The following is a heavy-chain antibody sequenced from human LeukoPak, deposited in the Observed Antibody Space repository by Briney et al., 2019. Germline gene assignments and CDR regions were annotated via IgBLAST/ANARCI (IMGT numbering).Heavy chain of an antibody. CDR3: SRLRGYSYGYADY. Sequence: GRSLRLSCTASGFTFRDSGMHWVRQAPGKGLEWVAVISYDGSKKYYAESVEGRFTISRDNSKKTLYLQMNSLRAEDTAVYYCSRLRGYSYGYADYWGQGTLVAVSS. V-gene: IGHV3-33*05. J-gene: IGHJ4*02. CDR2: ISYDGSKK. D-gene: IGHD5-18*01. CDR1: GFTFRDSG.